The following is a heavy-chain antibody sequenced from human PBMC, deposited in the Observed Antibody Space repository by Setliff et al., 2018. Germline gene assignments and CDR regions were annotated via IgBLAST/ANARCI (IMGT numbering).Heavy chain of an antibody. CDR2: IKHSGNT. Sequence: KTSETLSLTCAVSGYSISSPHYWGWIRQPPGKGLEWIGSIKHSGNTYYNPSLKSRVTISVDTSNNQFSLRLTSVTAADSAVYFCARYPRRGNGWYPYYVDVWGKGTTVTVSS. D-gene: IGHD6-19*01. J-gene: IGHJ6*03. CDR1: GYSISSPHY. CDR3: ARYPRRGNGWYPYYVDV. V-gene: IGHV4-38-2*01.